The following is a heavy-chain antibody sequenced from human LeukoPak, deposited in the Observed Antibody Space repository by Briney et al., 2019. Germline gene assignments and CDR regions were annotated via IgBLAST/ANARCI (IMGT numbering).Heavy chain of an antibody. V-gene: IGHV4-4*02. D-gene: IGHD1-26*01. J-gene: IGHJ6*03. CDR1: GGSISSSNW. CDR2: IYHSGST. Sequence: SETLSLTCAVSGGSISSSNWWSWVRQPPGKGLEWIGEIYHSGSTNYNPSLKSRVTISVDKSKNQFSLKLSSVTAADTAVYYCARGGSYYVNYMDVWGKGTTVTVSS. CDR3: ARGGSYYVNYMDV.